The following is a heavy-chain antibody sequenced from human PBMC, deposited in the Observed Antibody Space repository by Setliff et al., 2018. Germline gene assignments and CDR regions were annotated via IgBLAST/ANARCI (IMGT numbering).Heavy chain of an antibody. Sequence: SETLSLTCAVYGESFDNHYWTWIRQPPGERLEWIGEINHRGFTDYKPSLKSRLTMSVDTSRNQFSLNLGSVTAADTGVYYCASCRYQVPYDYWGQGILVTVSS. V-gene: IGHV4-34*01. CDR1: GESFDNHY. CDR2: INHRGFT. J-gene: IGHJ4*02. D-gene: IGHD2-2*01. CDR3: ASCRYQVPYDY.